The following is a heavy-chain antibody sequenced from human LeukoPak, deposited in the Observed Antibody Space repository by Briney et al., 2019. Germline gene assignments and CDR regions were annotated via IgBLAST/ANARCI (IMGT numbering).Heavy chain of an antibody. CDR1: GFTFSSYG. J-gene: IGHJ4*02. V-gene: IGHV3-23*01. CDR2: ISGSGGST. Sequence: GGSLRLSCAASGFTFSSYGMSWVRQAPGKGLEWVSAISGSGGSTYYADSVEGRFTISRDNSKNTLYLQMNSLRAEDTAVYYCAKEDYYDSSGYYYAGTFDYWGQGALVTVSS. CDR3: AKEDYYDSSGYYYAGTFDY. D-gene: IGHD3-22*01.